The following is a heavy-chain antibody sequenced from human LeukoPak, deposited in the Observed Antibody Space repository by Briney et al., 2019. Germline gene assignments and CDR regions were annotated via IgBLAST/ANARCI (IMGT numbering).Heavy chain of an antibody. J-gene: IGHJ3*02. CDR3: GRSQSSVRLRFLEWSHDAFDI. CDR1: GFTFSSYA. Sequence: GGSLRLSCAASGFTFSSYAMSWVRQAPGKGLEWVSAISGSGGSTYYADSVKGRFTISRDNSKNTLYLQMNSLRAEDTAVYYCGRSQSSVRLRFLEWSHDAFDIWGQGTMVTVSS. D-gene: IGHD3-3*01. CDR2: ISGSGGST. V-gene: IGHV3-23*01.